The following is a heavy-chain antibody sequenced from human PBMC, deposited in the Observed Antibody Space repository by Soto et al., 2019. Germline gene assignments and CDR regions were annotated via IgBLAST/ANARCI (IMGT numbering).Heavy chain of an antibody. CDR1: GFTVSTKY. CDR3: ARDPWAADY. CDR2: IYIGGST. V-gene: IGHV3-66*01. J-gene: IGHJ4*02. Sequence: GGSLRLSCAASGFTVSTKYMSWVRQAPGKGLEWVSVIYIGGSTFYADSVRGRFTISRDNSKNTVNLQMISLRAEDTAVYYCARDPWAADYWGQGTLVTVSS. D-gene: IGHD3-16*01.